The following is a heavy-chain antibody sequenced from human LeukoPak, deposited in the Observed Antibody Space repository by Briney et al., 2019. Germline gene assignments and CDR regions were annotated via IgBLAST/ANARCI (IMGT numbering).Heavy chain of an antibody. Sequence: GESLKISCKGSGYSFTSFWIAWVRQMPGKGLEWMGIIYPGDSDTRYSPSFQGQVTISVDKSISTAYLQWSSLKASDTAMYYCTRQDYSSSAGDYWGQGTLVTVSS. D-gene: IGHD4-11*01. V-gene: IGHV5-51*01. CDR3: TRQDYSSSAGDY. CDR2: IYPGDSDT. CDR1: GYSFTSFW. J-gene: IGHJ4*02.